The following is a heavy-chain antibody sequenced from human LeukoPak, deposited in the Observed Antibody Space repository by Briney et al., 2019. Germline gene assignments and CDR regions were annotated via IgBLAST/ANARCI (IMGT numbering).Heavy chain of an antibody. J-gene: IGHJ4*02. Sequence: ASVKVSCKASGYTFTSYYMHWMRQAPGQGPEWMGIINPRGGSTDYAQKFQGRITMNSDTSTSTVYMELNSLRSDDTAVYFCARVGSAAATADYWGQGTLVTVSS. V-gene: IGHV1-46*01. D-gene: IGHD6-25*01. CDR1: GYTFTSYY. CDR2: INPRGGST. CDR3: ARVGSAAATADY.